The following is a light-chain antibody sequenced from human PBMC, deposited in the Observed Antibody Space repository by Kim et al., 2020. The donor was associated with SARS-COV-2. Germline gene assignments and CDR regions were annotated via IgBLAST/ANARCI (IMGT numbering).Light chain of an antibody. CDR3: QAWDSSTAQ. CDR2: QDS. V-gene: IGLV3-1*01. J-gene: IGLJ2*01. Sequence: VSPGQTASITCSGDKLGDKYACWYQQKPGQSPVLVIYQDSKRPSGIPERFSGSNSGNTATLTISGTQAMDEADYYCQAWDSSTAQFGGGTQLTVL. CDR1: KLGDKY.